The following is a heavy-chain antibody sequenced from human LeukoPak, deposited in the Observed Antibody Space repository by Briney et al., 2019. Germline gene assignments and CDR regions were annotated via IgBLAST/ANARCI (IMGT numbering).Heavy chain of an antibody. Sequence: GGSLRLSCAASGFTFSDYYMSWIRQAPGKGLEWVSYISSSGSNIYYADSVRGLFTISSDNAKNSLYLQMNSLRAEDTAVYYCARDWHSSGWYLSRDAFDIWGQGTMVTVSS. CDR3: ARDWHSSGWYLSRDAFDI. CDR2: ISSSGSNI. CDR1: GFTFSDYY. J-gene: IGHJ3*02. D-gene: IGHD6-19*01. V-gene: IGHV3-11*04.